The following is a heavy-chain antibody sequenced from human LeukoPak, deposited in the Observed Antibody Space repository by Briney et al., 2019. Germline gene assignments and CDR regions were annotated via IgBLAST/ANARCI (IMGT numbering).Heavy chain of an antibody. V-gene: IGHV3-23*01. D-gene: IGHD3-10*01. Sequence: GGSLRLSCAASEFTFSSCGMSWVRQAPGKGLEWVSSISSGGDCTYYADSVKDRFTISRDNSKNTLYLQMNSLRAEDTAVYYCAKIGVIGLWYFDLWGRGTLATVSS. CDR1: EFTFSSCG. CDR2: ISSGGDCT. CDR3: AKIGVIGLWYFDL. J-gene: IGHJ2*01.